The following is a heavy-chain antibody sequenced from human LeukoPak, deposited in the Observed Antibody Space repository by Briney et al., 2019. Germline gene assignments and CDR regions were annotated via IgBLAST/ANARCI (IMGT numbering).Heavy chain of an antibody. D-gene: IGHD4-17*01. CDR2: IYDSGST. V-gene: IGHV4-59*01. CDR3: AREGYGDIYYYYYYMDV. CDR1: GGSISSYY. J-gene: IGHJ6*03. Sequence: SETLSLTCAVSGGSISSYYWSWIRQPPGKGLEWIGNIYDSGSTNYNPSLKSRVTISVDTSKNQFSLKLRSVTAADTAVYYCAREGYGDIYYYYYYMDVWGKGTTVTISS.